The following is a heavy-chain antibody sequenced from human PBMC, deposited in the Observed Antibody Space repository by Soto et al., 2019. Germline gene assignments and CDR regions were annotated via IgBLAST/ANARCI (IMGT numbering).Heavy chain of an antibody. CDR1: GYSFTSYW. Sequence: GEXLKISCKGSGYSFTSYWIGWVRPMPGKGLEWMGTIYPGDSDTRYSPSFQGQVTISADKSISTAYLQWSSLKASDTAMYYCARTAAAGKNYYGIDVWGQGTTVTVSS. J-gene: IGHJ6*02. CDR2: IYPGDSDT. D-gene: IGHD6-13*01. V-gene: IGHV5-51*01. CDR3: ARTAAAGKNYYGIDV.